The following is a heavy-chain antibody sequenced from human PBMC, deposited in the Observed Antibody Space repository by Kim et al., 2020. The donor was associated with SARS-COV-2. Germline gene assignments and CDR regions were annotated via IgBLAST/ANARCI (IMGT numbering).Heavy chain of an antibody. CDR2: ISAYNGNT. J-gene: IGHJ4*02. Sequence: ASVKVSCKASGYTFTNYGISWVRQAPGQGLEWMGWISAYNGNTNYAQKLQGRVTMTTDTSTSTAYMELRSLRSDDTAVYYCARGFSMEGGYGPYYFDYWGQGTLVTVSS. CDR1: GYTFTNYG. V-gene: IGHV1-18*01. D-gene: IGHD5-12*01. CDR3: ARGFSMEGGYGPYYFDY.